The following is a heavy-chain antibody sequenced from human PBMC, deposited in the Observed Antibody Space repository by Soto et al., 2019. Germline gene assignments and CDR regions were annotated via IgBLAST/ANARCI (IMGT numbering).Heavy chain of an antibody. CDR1: GFTFSSYS. CDR2: ISSSGHTI. CDR3: ARDFTYYYASPESFDF. V-gene: IGHV3-48*01. D-gene: IGHD3-10*01. Sequence: GGSLRLACAASGFTFSSYSMNWVRQAPGKGLEWISYISSSGHTIYYRDSVKGRFTISRDNGKNSLYLQLNSLRVEDTAVYYCARDFTYYYASPESFDFWGQGTLVTVSS. J-gene: IGHJ4*02.